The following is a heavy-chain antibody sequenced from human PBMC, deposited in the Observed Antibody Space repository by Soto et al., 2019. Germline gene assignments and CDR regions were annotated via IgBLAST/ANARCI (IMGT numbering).Heavy chain of an antibody. V-gene: IGHV1-45*02. Sequence: SVKVSCKALGNTFTYRYLHWVRQAPGQALEWMGWITPFSGDVHYAQKFQERVTITRDRSINTAYMRMSSLRSEDTAMYYCASGGAGSGPFTWELPDHWGQGTLVTVSS. CDR1: GNTFTYRY. CDR3: ASGGAGSGPFTWELPDH. D-gene: IGHD1-26*01. J-gene: IGHJ4*02. CDR2: ITPFSGDV.